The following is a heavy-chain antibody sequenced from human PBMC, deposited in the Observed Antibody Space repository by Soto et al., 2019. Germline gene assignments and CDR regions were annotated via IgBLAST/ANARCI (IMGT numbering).Heavy chain of an antibody. D-gene: IGHD2-8*01. CDR2: IYYSGST. CDR1: GGSISSSSYY. Sequence: SETLSLTCTVSGGSISSSSYYWGWIRQPPGKGLEWIGSIYYSGSTYYNPSLKSRVTISVDTSKNQFSLKLSSVTAADTAVYYCARLPTAYCTNGVCSPEGYAFDIWGQGTMVTVSS. V-gene: IGHV4-39*01. J-gene: IGHJ3*02. CDR3: ARLPTAYCTNGVCSPEGYAFDI.